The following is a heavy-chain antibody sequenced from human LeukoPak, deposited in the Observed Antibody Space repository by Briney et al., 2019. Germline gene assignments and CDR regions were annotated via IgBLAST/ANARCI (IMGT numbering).Heavy chain of an antibody. D-gene: IGHD3-16*01. CDR1: GFTFSSYG. J-gene: IGHJ4*02. V-gene: IGHV3-33*06. CDR2: IWYDGSNK. CDR3: AKVSYYDYVWRSEVDY. Sequence: GGSLRLSCAASGFTFSSYGMHWVRQAPGKGLEWVAVIWYDGSNKYYADSVKGRFTISRDNSKNTLYLQMNSLRAEDTAVYYCAKVSYYDYVWRSEVDYWGQGTLVTVSS.